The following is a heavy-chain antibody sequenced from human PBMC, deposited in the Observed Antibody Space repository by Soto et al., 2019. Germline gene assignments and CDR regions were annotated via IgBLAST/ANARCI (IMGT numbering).Heavy chain of an antibody. CDR1: GYTFTSYG. V-gene: IGHV1-18*01. D-gene: IGHD3-10*01. CDR3: AREWDYYASRTYSNWFDP. CDR2: ISPYNGNT. Sequence: QVQLVQSGAEVKKPGASVKVSCKASGYTFTSYGITWVRQAPGQGLEWMGWISPYNGNTNYAQKLQGRVTMTIDTFTSTAYMELRSLRNDDPAVYYCAREWDYYASRTYSNWFDPWGQGTLVTVSA. J-gene: IGHJ5*02.